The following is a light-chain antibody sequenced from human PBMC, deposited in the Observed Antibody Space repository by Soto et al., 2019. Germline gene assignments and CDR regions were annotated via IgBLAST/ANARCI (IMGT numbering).Light chain of an antibody. CDR1: QSISSW. V-gene: IGKV1-5*03. J-gene: IGKJ3*01. Sequence: DIQMTQSPSTLSASVGDRVTITCRASQSISSWLAWYQQKPGKAPKLLIYKASSLESGVPSRFSGSGSGTEVTLTISSLQPDDFAAYYCQQYNSFSPLFGPGTKVDIK. CDR3: QQYNSFSPL. CDR2: KAS.